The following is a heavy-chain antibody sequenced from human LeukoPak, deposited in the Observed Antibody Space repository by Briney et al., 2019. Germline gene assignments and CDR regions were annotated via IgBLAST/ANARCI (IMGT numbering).Heavy chain of an antibody. CDR3: TTQAGGDYGDYIRPLPSKPRVGGRAFDI. CDR1: GFTFSNAW. V-gene: IGHV3-15*01. D-gene: IGHD4-17*01. J-gene: IGHJ3*02. Sequence: KPGGSLRLSCAASGFTFSNAWMSWVRQAPGKGLEWVGRIKSKTDGGTTDYAAPVKGRFTISRDDSKNTLYLQMNSLKTEDTAVYYCTTQAGGDYGDYIRPLPSKPRVGGRAFDIWGQGTMVTVSS. CDR2: IKSKTDGGTT.